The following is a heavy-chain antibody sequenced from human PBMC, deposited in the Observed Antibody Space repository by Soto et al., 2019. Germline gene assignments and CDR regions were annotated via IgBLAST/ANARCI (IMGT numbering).Heavy chain of an antibody. Sequence: EGQLEESGGNLVRPGGSLRLSCEASEIVFSTYSMNWVRQAPGKGLEWISYISSTSGTIYYADSVKGRFTIFRDNAKNSLFLQMNVLRDDDTAVYYCANHKIRFSVAGTLYGLGVWGQGTTVTVSS. J-gene: IGHJ6*02. CDR2: ISSTSGTI. V-gene: IGHV3-48*02. CDR1: EIVFSTYS. D-gene: IGHD6-19*01. CDR3: ANHKIRFSVAGTLYGLGV.